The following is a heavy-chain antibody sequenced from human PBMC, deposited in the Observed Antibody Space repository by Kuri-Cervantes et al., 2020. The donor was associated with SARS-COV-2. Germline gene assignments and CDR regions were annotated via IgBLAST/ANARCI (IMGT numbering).Heavy chain of an antibody. D-gene: IGHD4-17*01. Sequence: GESLKISCAASGFTFSSYWMHWVRQAPGKGLVWVSRINSDGSSTSYADSVKGRFTISRDNAKNTLYLQMNSLRAEDTAVYYCARAPDYGDYYYYGMDVWGHGTTVTVSS. CDR1: GFTFSSYW. J-gene: IGHJ6*02. CDR3: ARAPDYGDYYYYGMDV. CDR2: INSDGSST. V-gene: IGHV3-74*01.